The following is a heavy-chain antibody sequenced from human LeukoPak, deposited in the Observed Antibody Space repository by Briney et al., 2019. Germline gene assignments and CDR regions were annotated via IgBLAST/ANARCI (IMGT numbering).Heavy chain of an antibody. CDR1: GYTFTSYG. V-gene: IGHV1-18*01. D-gene: IGHD1-26*01. Sequence: ASVKVSCKASGYTFTSYGISSVRQAPGQGLEWMGWISAYNGNTNYAQKLQGRVTMTTDTSTSTAYMELRSLRSDDTAVYYCARDQGVQWELLPQGYYYYMDVWGKGTTVTVSS. CDR2: ISAYNGNT. CDR3: ARDQGVQWELLPQGYYYYMDV. J-gene: IGHJ6*03.